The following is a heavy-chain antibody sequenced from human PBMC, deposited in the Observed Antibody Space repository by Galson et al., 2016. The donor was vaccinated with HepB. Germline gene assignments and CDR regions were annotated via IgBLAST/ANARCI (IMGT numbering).Heavy chain of an antibody. Sequence: SVKVSCKASGGIFSNHAINWVRQAPGQGLEWMGGIIPIVGITNYAQKFQGRVTMTSDTSTSTVYMELSGLRFADTAVYYRARGYYDSVYWGQGTLVTVSS. CDR2: IIPIVGIT. J-gene: IGHJ4*02. CDR1: GGIFSNHA. CDR3: ARGYYDSVY. D-gene: IGHD3-22*01. V-gene: IGHV1-69*10.